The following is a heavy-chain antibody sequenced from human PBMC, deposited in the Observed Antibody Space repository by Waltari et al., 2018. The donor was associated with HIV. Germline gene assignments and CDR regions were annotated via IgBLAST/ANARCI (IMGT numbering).Heavy chain of an antibody. CDR2: IKHSGST. D-gene: IGHD3-10*01. V-gene: IGHV4-34*01. CDR1: GGSFSGYY. Sequence: QVQLQQWGAGLLKPSETLSLTCAVYGGSFSGYYWSWIRQPPGKWLEWIGEIKHSGSTNYYPSRNIRFTISVDTSKTQFSLRLSSVTAAETAVYYCAGSGSVDVWGQGTTVTVAS. CDR3: AGSGSVDV. J-gene: IGHJ6*02.